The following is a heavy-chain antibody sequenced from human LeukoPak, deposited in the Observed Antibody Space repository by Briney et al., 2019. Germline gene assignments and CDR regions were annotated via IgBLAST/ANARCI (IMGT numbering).Heavy chain of an antibody. J-gene: IGHJ4*02. CDR3: ATGWFGDYYFDH. CDR2: ISGGNT. D-gene: IGHD3-10*01. CDR1: GFTFSSYA. V-gene: IGHV3-23*01. Sequence: GGSLRLSCAASGFTFSSYAMNWVRQAPGKGLEWVSAISGGNTYYADSVKGRFTISRDNSKNTLYLQMNSLRAEDTAIYYCATGWFGDYYFDHWGQGTLVTVSS.